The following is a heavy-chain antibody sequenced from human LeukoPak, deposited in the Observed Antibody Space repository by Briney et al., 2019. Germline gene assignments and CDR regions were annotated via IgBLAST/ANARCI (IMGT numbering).Heavy chain of an antibody. Sequence: SETPSLTCTVSGGSISSSSYYWGWIRQPPGKGLEWIGSIYYSGSTYYNPSLKSRVTISVDTSKNQFSLKLSSVTAADTAVYYCARRTTVWDYWGQGTLVTVSS. CDR2: IYYSGST. CDR3: ARRTTVWDY. J-gene: IGHJ4*02. CDR1: GGSISSSSYY. V-gene: IGHV4-39*01. D-gene: IGHD4-11*01.